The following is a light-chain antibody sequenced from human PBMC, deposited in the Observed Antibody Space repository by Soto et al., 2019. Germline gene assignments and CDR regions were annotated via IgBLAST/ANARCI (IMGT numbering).Light chain of an antibody. Sequence: EIVLTQSPGTLSLSPGERATLSCRASQSVSSSYLAWYQQKPGQAPRLLIYGASSRATGIPDRFSGSESGTDFTLTISRLEPEDFAVYYCQQYGSSSYTFGQGTKLEIK. CDR1: QSVSSSY. V-gene: IGKV3-20*01. CDR2: GAS. CDR3: QQYGSSSYT. J-gene: IGKJ2*01.